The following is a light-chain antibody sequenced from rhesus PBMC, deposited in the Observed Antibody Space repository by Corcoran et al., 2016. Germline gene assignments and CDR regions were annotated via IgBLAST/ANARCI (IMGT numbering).Light chain of an antibody. J-gene: IGKJ4*01. V-gene: IGKV1-33*02. CDR2: AAS. CDR1: QGISNW. CDR3: QQHNSNPLT. Sequence: DIQMTQSPSSLSASVGDRVTITCQASQGISNWLAWYQQKPGKAPKLLIYAASRLQSGVPSRFSGRGSVTEFTLTISSLQPEDFATYYCQQHNSNPLTFGGGTKVELK.